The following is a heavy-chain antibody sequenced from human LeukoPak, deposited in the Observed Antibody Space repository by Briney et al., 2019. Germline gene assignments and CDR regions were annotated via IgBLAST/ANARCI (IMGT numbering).Heavy chain of an antibody. D-gene: IGHD3-3*01. CDR3: AKDDHYDFWSGYPYYFDY. CDR2: ISSSSSYI. Sequence: GGSLRLSCAASGFTFSSYSMNWVRQAPGKGLEWVSSISSSSSYIYYADSVKGRFTISRDNSKNTLYLQMNSLRAEDTAVYYCAKDDHYDFWSGYPYYFDYWGQGTLVTVSS. V-gene: IGHV3-21*04. J-gene: IGHJ4*02. CDR1: GFTFSSYS.